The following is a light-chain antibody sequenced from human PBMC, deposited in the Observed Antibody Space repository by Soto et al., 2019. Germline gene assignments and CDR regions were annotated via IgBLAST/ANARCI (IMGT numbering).Light chain of an antibody. J-gene: IGKJ2*01. CDR1: QSVSSN. CDR2: AAF. V-gene: IGKV3-15*01. Sequence: EIVMTQSPATLSVSPGERATLSCRASQSVSSNLAWYQKKPGQAPRLLIYAAFTRATGIPAMFSGSGSVTEFTVTVSSLQSEGFAVYYCQQYNNWPPYTFGQGTKLEIK. CDR3: QQYNNWPPYT.